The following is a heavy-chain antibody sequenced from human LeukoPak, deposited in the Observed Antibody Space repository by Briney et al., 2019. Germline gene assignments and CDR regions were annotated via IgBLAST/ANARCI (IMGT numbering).Heavy chain of an antibody. CDR3: ARGGYCSSTSCYSWFDP. Sequence: SQTLSLTCAISGDSVSSNSAAWNWIRQSPSRGLEWLGRTYYRSKWYNDYAASVKSRITINADTSKNQFSLQLNYVTPEDTAVYYCARGGYCSSTSCYSWFDPWGQGTLVTVSS. CDR1: GDSVSSNSAA. J-gene: IGHJ5*02. CDR2: TYYRSKWYN. D-gene: IGHD2-2*02. V-gene: IGHV6-1*01.